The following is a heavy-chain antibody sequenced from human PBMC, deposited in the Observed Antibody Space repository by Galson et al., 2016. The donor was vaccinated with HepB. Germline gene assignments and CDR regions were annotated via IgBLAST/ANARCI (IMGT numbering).Heavy chain of an antibody. Sequence: PALVKPTQTLTLTCTFSGFSLSTRGVGVGWIRQPPGEALEWLTLIYWDDDKRYNPSLKSRLTVSKDTSKSQVVLTMTNVDPVDTATYYCARAYCGCDCLSYNILYQYGLDVWGQGTTVTVSS. CDR3: ARAYCGCDCLSYNILYQYGLDV. V-gene: IGHV2-5*02. D-gene: IGHD2-21*01. J-gene: IGHJ6*02. CDR1: GFSLSTRGVG. CDR2: IYWDDDK.